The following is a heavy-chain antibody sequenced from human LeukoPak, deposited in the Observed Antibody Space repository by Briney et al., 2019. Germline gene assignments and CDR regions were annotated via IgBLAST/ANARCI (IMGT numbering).Heavy chain of an antibody. V-gene: IGHV4-30-4*01. J-gene: IGHJ6*02. CDR1: GGSISSGDYY. D-gene: IGHD3-22*01. Sequence: PSETLSLTCAVSGGSISSGDYYWSWIRQPPGKGLEWIGYIYYSGSTYYNPSLYNPSLKSRVTISVDTSKTQFSLNLSSLTDADTAVYYCARHGADSNYYYYGMDVWGQGTTVTVSS. CDR3: ARHGADSNYYYYGMDV. CDR2: IYYSGST.